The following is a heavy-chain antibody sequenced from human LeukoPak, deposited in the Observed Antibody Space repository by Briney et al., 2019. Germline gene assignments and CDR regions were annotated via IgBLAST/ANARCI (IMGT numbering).Heavy chain of an antibody. V-gene: IGHV4-34*01. CDR3: ARERTVDPYMDV. Sequence: SETLSLTCAVYGGSFSGYYWSWIRQPPGKGLEWIGEINHSGSTNYNPSLKSRVTISVDTSKNQFSLTVRSVTAADTAMYYCARERTVDPYMDVWGKGTMVTVSS. D-gene: IGHD4-23*01. J-gene: IGHJ6*03. CDR2: INHSGST. CDR1: GGSFSGYY.